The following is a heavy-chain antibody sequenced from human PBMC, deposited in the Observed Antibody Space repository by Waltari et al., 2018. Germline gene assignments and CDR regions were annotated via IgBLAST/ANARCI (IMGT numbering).Heavy chain of an antibody. CDR3: ARFGGRFLELPYYFDY. V-gene: IGHV3-30-3*01. CDR1: GFTFSSYA. Sequence: QVQLVESGGGVVQPGRSLRLSCAASGFTFSSYAMHWVRQAPGKGLEWVAVISYDGSNKYYADSVKGRFTISRDNSKNTLYLQMNSLRAEDTAVYYCARFGGRFLELPYYFDYWGQGTLVTVSS. CDR2: ISYDGSNK. J-gene: IGHJ4*02. D-gene: IGHD3-3*01.